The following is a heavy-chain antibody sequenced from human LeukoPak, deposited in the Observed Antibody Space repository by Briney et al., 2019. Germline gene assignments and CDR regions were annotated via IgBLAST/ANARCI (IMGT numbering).Heavy chain of an antibody. V-gene: IGHV3-23*01. J-gene: IGHJ4*02. D-gene: IGHD3-10*01. CDR2: ISGSGGST. Sequence: PGGSLRLSCAASGFTVSSNYMSWVRQAPGKGLEWVSAISGSGGSTYYADSVKGRFTISRDNSKNTLYLQMNSLRAEDTAVYYCAKFEGGFGELLSPLDYWGQGTLVTVSS. CDR1: GFTVSSNY. CDR3: AKFEGGFGELLSPLDY.